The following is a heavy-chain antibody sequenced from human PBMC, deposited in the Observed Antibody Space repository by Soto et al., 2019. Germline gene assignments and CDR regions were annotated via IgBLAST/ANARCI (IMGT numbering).Heavy chain of an antibody. CDR3: ARGSSDYDSSVYPH. CDR2: ISYDGSNK. J-gene: IGHJ4*02. CDR1: GFTFTSYA. Sequence: VGSLRLSCAASGFTFTSYAMHWVRQTPGKGLEWVTIISYDGSNKYYADPVKGRFTISRDNSKNTLYLQMNSLRLEDTAVYYCARGSSDYDSSVYPHWGQGTLVTVSS. D-gene: IGHD3-22*01. V-gene: IGHV3-30*04.